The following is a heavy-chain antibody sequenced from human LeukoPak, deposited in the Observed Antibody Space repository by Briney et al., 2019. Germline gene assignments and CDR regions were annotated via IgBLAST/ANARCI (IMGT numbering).Heavy chain of an antibody. J-gene: IGHJ3*01. CDR1: GFTFSTYA. V-gene: IGHV3-23*01. Sequence: GGSLRLSCAASGFTFSTYAMSWVRQVPGKGLEWVSGISNTAGFTYYADSVKGRFTISRDNSKNTLYLQLNSLSAEDTAVYYCAKSNYYCSDSCQPDDAFDVWGQGTMVTVSS. CDR2: ISNTAGFT. D-gene: IGHD2-15*01. CDR3: AKSNYYCSDSCQPDDAFDV.